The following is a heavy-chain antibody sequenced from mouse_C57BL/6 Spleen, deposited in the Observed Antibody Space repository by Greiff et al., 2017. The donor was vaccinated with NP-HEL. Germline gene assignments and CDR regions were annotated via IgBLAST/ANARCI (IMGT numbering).Heavy chain of an antibody. D-gene: IGHD1-1*01. CDR3: ASITAVVAPAMDY. J-gene: IGHJ4*01. Sequence: VQLQQSGPELVKPGASVKISCKASGYAFSSSWMNWVKQRPGKGLEWIGRIYPGDGDTNYNGKFTGKATLTADNSSSTAYMQLSSLTSEDSAVDFCASITAVVAPAMDYWGQGTSVTVSA. CDR2: IYPGDGDT. V-gene: IGHV1-82*01. CDR1: GYAFSSSW.